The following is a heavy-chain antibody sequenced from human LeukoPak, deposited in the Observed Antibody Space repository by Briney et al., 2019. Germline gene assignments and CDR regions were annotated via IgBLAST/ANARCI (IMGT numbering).Heavy chain of an antibody. D-gene: IGHD3-3*01. J-gene: IGHJ3*02. CDR3: TRGVGVTIFGVGGQAFDI. V-gene: IGHV1-46*03. CDR2: INPSGGTT. CDR1: GCTFTSNY. Sequence: ASVKVSCKASGCTFTSNYMYWVRQAPGQGLEWMGIINPSGGTTRYAQKVQGRVTMTRDTSTSTLYMELSSLRSEDTAVYYCTRGVGVTIFGVGGQAFDIWGQGTMVTVSS.